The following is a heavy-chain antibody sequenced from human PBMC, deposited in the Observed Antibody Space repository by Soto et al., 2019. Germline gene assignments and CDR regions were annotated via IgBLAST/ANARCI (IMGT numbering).Heavy chain of an antibody. CDR1: GYPVTAYY. Sequence: QLHLVQSGAVVKKPGASVTVSCSASGYPVTAYYMHWVRQAPGRGLEWMGGINPATGAAKYTQTFQGRVTLTRDTATSTGFMEPSGLTSGDTAVFYFARGGGVGVAGSAAFDMWGQGTLVTVSS. CDR2: INPATGAA. J-gene: IGHJ3*02. CDR3: ARGGGVGVAGSAAFDM. D-gene: IGHD3-3*01. V-gene: IGHV1-2*02.